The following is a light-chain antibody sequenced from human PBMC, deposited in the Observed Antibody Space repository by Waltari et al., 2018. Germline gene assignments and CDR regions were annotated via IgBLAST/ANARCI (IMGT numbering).Light chain of an antibody. Sequence: DIQMTQSTSSLSASVGDRVTITCRASQSISSDLNWYQQKPGKAPKLLIYAASSLQSGVPSRFSGSGSGTDFTLTISSLQPEDFATYYCQQSYSTPRTFGPGTKVDIK. CDR1: QSISSD. CDR2: AAS. V-gene: IGKV1-39*01. CDR3: QQSYSTPRT. J-gene: IGKJ3*01.